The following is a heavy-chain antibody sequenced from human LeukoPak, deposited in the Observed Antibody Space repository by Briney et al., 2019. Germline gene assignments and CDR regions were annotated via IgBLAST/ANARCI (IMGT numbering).Heavy chain of an antibody. CDR3: ARGGDYGGNRAFDY. Sequence: SETLSLTCTVSGYSISSGYYWGWIRQPPGKGLEWIGEINHSGSTNYNPSLKSRVTISVDTSKNQFSLKLSSVTAADTAVYYCARGGDYGGNRAFDYWGQGTLVTVSS. CDR1: GYSISSGYY. CDR2: INHSGST. J-gene: IGHJ4*02. D-gene: IGHD4-23*01. V-gene: IGHV4-38-2*02.